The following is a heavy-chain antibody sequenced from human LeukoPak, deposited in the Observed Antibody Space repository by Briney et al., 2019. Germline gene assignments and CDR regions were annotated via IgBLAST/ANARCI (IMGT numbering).Heavy chain of an antibody. CDR2: INHSGST. D-gene: IGHD3-10*01. CDR3: ARSYYYGSGSYGMDV. J-gene: IGHJ6*02. V-gene: IGHV4-34*01. Sequence: PSETLSLTCAVYGGSFSGYYWSWIRQPPGKGLEWIGEINHSGSTNYNPSLKSRVTISVDTSKNQFSLRLSSLTAADTAVYYCARSYYYGSGSYGMDVWGQGTTVTVSS. CDR1: GGSFSGYY.